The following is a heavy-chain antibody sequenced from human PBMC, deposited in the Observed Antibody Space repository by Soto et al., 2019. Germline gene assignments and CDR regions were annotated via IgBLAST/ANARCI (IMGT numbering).Heavy chain of an antibody. J-gene: IGHJ4*02. CDR3: ARDLTGYSSGWYDFDY. D-gene: IGHD6-19*01. CDR2: ISSSSSYI. CDR1: GFTFSSYS. V-gene: IGHV3-21*01. Sequence: PGGSLRLSCAASGFTFSSYSMNWVRQAPGKGLEWVSSISSSSSYIYYADSVKGRFTISRDNAKNSLYLQMNSLRAEDTAVYYCARDLTGYSSGWYDFDYWGQGTLVTVSS.